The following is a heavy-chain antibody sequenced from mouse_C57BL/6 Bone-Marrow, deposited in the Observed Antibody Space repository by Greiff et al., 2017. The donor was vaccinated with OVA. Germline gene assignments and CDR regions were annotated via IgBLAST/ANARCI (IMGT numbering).Heavy chain of an antibody. J-gene: IGHJ4*01. CDR2: IYWDDDK. V-gene: IGHV8-12*01. CDR1: GFSLNTSNMG. Sequence: QVTLKVCGPGILQSSQTLSLTCSFSGFSLNTSNMGVSWIRQPSGKGLEWLAHIYWDDDKRYNPSLKSRLTISKHTSRNQVFLKITGVDTADTATYYCAGGGSYGTRGDYAMDYWGQGTSVTVSS. CDR3: AGGGSYGTRGDYAMDY. D-gene: IGHD1-1*01.